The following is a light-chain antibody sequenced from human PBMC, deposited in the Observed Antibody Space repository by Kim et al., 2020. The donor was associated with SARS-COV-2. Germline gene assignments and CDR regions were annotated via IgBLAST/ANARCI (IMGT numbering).Light chain of an antibody. V-gene: IGKV1-5*03. CDR3: QQYYTWT. CDR2: KAS. J-gene: IGKJ1*01. Sequence: LSASVVDSVTITCRASQSIERWVAWYQQKPGRAPNLLIYKASVLEPGVPSKFSGSGFGTEFTLTIGDLQPGDSATYYCQQYYTWTFGQGTKVDIK. CDR1: QSIERW.